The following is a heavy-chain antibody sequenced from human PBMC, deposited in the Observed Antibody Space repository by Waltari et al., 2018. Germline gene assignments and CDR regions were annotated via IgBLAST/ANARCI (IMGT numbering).Heavy chain of an antibody. J-gene: IGHJ6*03. CDR1: TFSTYA. V-gene: IGHV1-69*01. CDR3: ARTGEEGSFYYYYYMDV. Sequence: TFSTYAIRRVQQAPGQGLEWMGGIIPIFGTANYAQKFQGRVTITADESTSTAYMELSSLRSEDTAVYYCARTGEEGSFYYYYYMDVWCKGTTVTVSS. D-gene: IGHD3-10*01. CDR2: IIPIFGTA.